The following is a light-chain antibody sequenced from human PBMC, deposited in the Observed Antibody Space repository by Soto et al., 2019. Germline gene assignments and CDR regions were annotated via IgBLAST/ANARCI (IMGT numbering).Light chain of an antibody. CDR2: EAS. CDR3: QQRSNWIT. V-gene: IGKV3-11*01. J-gene: IGKJ5*01. Sequence: EIVLTQSPATLSLSPGERATLSCRASESVSTFLAWYQQKPGQAPRLLIYEASSRATGIPARFSGSGSGTDFTLTISSLEPEDFAVYYCQQRSNWITFGQGTRLEIK. CDR1: ESVSTF.